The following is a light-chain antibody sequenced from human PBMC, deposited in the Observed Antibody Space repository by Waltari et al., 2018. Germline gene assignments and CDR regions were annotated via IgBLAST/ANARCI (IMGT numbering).Light chain of an antibody. CDR1: QSVLYSSTNKNY. J-gene: IGKJ2*01. CDR2: WAS. Sequence: DIVMTQSPDSLAVSLGERAPISCKSSQSVLYSSTNKNYLAWYQQKPGQPPNLLIYWASTRESWVPDRFSGSGSGTDFTLTVSSLQAEDVAVYYCQQYYTTPYTFGQGTKLEIK. CDR3: QQYYTTPYT. V-gene: IGKV4-1*01.